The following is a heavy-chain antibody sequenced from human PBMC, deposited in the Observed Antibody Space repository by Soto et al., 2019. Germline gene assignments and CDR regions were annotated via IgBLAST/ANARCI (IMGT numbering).Heavy chain of an antibody. Sequence: QVQLVESGGGVVQPGRSLRLSCAASGFTFSSYAMHWVRQAPGKGLEWVAVISYDGSNKYYADSVKGRFTISRDNSKNTLYLQMNSLRAEDTAVYYCARALGRDDYNWGYFDLWGRGTLVTVSS. CDR3: ARALGRDDYNWGYFDL. V-gene: IGHV3-30-3*01. CDR2: ISYDGSNK. D-gene: IGHD4-4*01. J-gene: IGHJ2*01. CDR1: GFTFSSYA.